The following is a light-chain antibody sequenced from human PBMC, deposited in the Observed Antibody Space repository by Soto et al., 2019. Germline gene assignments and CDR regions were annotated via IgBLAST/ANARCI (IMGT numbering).Light chain of an antibody. Sequence: EIVLTQSPATLSLSPGARAPLSCGASQSVTNNYLAWYQQKPGLAPRLLIYDASYRANGIPDRFSGSGSGTDFTLTISRLEPEDFVVYYCQQYGSSSWTFGQGTKVDIK. CDR3: QQYGSSSWT. J-gene: IGKJ1*01. CDR2: DAS. V-gene: IGKV3D-20*01. CDR1: QSVTNNY.